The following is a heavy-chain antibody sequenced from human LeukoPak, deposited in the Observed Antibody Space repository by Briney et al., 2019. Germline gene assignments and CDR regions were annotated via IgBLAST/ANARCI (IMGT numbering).Heavy chain of an antibody. CDR1: GFTFSSYV. CDR3: AKGREMSTTPYDY. V-gene: IGHV3-30*18. Sequence: PGGSLRLSCAGSGFTFSSYVMHWVRQAPGKGLEWVAVISYHGTNKYYADSVRGRFTISRDNSKNTLFLQMDSLRTEDTAMYYCAKGREMSTTPYDYWGQGTLVTVSS. J-gene: IGHJ4*02. D-gene: IGHD5-24*01. CDR2: ISYHGTNK.